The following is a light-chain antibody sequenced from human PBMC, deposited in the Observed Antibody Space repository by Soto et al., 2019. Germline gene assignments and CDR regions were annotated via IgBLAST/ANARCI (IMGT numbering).Light chain of an antibody. CDR3: QHYNSYSEA. CDR1: QTISSW. J-gene: IGKJ1*01. CDR2: KAS. Sequence: DIQMTQSPSTLSRSVGDRVTITCRASQTISSWLAWYQQKPGKAPKLLIYKASTLKSGVPSRFSGSGSGTEFTLTISSLQPDDFATYYCQHYNSYSEAFCQGTKVDLK. V-gene: IGKV1-5*03.